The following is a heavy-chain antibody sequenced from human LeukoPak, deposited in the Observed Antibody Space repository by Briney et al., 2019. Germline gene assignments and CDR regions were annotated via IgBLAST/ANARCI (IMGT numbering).Heavy chain of an antibody. CDR1: GFTFSSYS. CDR3: AKDQGSNWSPRWFFDL. CDR2: ISGGSNST. J-gene: IGHJ2*01. Sequence: GGSLRLSCAASGFTFSSYSMSWVRQAPGKGLEWVSRISGGSNSTYYADSVKGRLTISRDNSKNTLYLQLNSLRAEDTAVYYCAKDQGSNWSPRWFFDLWRRGTLLTVPS. D-gene: IGHD6-13*01. V-gene: IGHV3-23*01.